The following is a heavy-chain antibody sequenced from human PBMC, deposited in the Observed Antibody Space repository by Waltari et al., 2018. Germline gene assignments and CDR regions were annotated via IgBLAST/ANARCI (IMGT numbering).Heavy chain of an antibody. J-gene: IGHJ4*02. Sequence: QVQLQESGPGLVKPSETLSLTCTVSGGPISSPYWSWIRQPPGKGLEWIGYIYYSGSTNYNPSLKSRVTISVDTSKNQFSLKLSSVTAADTAVYYCARGQSSGWYYNWGQGTLVTVSS. CDR2: IYYSGST. CDR3: ARGQSSGWYYN. CDR1: GGPISSPY. V-gene: IGHV4-59*11. D-gene: IGHD6-19*01.